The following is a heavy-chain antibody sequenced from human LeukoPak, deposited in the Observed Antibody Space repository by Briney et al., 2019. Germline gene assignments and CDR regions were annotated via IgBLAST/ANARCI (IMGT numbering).Heavy chain of an antibody. Sequence: SVKVSCKASGYTFTSYAMHWVRQAPGQRLEWMGGIIPIFGTANYAQKFQGRVTITADESTSTAYMELSSLRSEDTAVYYCTRSGVGATSFDYWGQGTLVTVSS. V-gene: IGHV1-69*13. D-gene: IGHD1-26*01. CDR2: IIPIFGTA. J-gene: IGHJ4*02. CDR1: GYTFTSYA. CDR3: TRSGVGATSFDY.